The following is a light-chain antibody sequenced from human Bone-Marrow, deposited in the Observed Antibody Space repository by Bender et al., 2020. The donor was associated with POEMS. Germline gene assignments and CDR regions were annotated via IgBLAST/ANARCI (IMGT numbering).Light chain of an antibody. Sequence: QTVVTQEPSLTVSPGGTVTLTCASSSGAVTSGFYPNWFQQKPGQAPRTLIYATDIKFSWTPARFSGSLVGGKAALTLSGVQTEDEAYYFCLLYFGGAPVFGGGTRLTVL. J-gene: IGLJ3*02. CDR2: ATD. V-gene: IGLV7-43*01. CDR3: LLYFGGAPV. CDR1: SGAVTSGFY.